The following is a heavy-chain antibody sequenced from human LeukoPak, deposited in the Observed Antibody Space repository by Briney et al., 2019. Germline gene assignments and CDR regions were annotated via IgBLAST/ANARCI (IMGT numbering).Heavy chain of an antibody. J-gene: IGHJ3*02. Sequence: SETLSLTCTDSGGSISSYYWSWIRQPAGKGLEWIGRIYTSGSTNYNPSLKSRVTMSVDTSKNQFSLKLSSVTAADTAVYYCARDRPDYYDSSEGGYNAFDIWGQGTMVTVSS. CDR3: ARDRPDYYDSSEGGYNAFDI. D-gene: IGHD3-22*01. CDR1: GGSISSYY. CDR2: IYTSGST. V-gene: IGHV4-4*07.